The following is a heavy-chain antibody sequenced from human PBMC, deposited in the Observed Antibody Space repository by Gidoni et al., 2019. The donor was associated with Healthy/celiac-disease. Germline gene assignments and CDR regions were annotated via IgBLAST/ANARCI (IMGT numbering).Heavy chain of an antibody. Sequence: QVQLVESGGGVVQPGRSRRLSCAASGFTFSSYGMHWVRQAPGKGLEWVAVIGNDGSNKYYADSVKGRFTISRDNSKNTLYLQMNSLRAEDTAVYYCARKPYSSGWYADYWGQGTLVTVSS. V-gene: IGHV3-33*01. D-gene: IGHD6-19*01. CDR1: GFTFSSYG. J-gene: IGHJ4*02. CDR3: ARKPYSSGWYADY. CDR2: IGNDGSNK.